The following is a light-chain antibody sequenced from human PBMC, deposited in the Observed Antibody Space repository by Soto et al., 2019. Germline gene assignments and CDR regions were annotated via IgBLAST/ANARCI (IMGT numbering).Light chain of an antibody. J-gene: IGKJ4*01. CDR1: QTISND. V-gene: IGKV3-15*01. CDR3: QQNNKWPPVT. CDR2: GAS. Sequence: EVVMTQSPATVSVSPGEGVTLSCRASQTISNDLAWYQQKPGQPPRLLIYGASTRATGVPARFSGGGSGTEFTLTISSLQSEDFAVYYCQQNNKWPPVTFGGGTKVEIK.